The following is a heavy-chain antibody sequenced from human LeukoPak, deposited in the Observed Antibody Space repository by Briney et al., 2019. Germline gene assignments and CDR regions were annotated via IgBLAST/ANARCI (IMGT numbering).Heavy chain of an antibody. CDR2: MNPNSGNT. D-gene: IGHD2-2*01. V-gene: IGHV1-8*01. CDR3: ARHHESRYCSSTSCPTGWFDP. Sequence: ASVKVSCKASGYTFTSYDINWVRQATGRGLEWTGWMNPNSGNTGYAQKFQGRVTMTRNTSISTAYMELSSLGSEDTAVYYCARHHESRYCSSTSCPTGWFDPWGQGTLVTVSS. J-gene: IGHJ5*02. CDR1: GYTFTSYD.